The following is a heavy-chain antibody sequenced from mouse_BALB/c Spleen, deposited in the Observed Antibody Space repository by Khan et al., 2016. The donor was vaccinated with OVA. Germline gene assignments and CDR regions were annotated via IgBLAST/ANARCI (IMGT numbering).Heavy chain of an antibody. D-gene: IGHD2-14*01. Sequence: QVQLQQSGPELVKPGASLKVSCKASGYTFTDYIIGWVKQSTRQGLEWIGDIFPGSDTPYYNEKFKDKATLTVDKSANTAYMQLSSLTSEDSAVXFCARGGYSAFAYWGLGTLVTVSA. CDR2: IFPGSDTP. CDR3: ARGGYSAFAY. J-gene: IGHJ3*01. CDR1: GYTFTDYI. V-gene: IGHV1-77*01.